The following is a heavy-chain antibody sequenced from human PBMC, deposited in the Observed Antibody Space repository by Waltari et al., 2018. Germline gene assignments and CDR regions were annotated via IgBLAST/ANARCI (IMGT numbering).Heavy chain of an antibody. Sequence: EVQLVESGGDLVQPGGSLRLSCAASGFTFSTYAMSWVRQAPGKGLEWVLAISRNTGTTFYADSVKGRFTISRDNSKNTLFLQMNSLRAEDTAVYYCVKGIVPAVLYSYGEDVWGQGTTVTVSS. J-gene: IGHJ6*02. V-gene: IGHV3-23*04. CDR3: VKGIVPAVLYSYGEDV. D-gene: IGHD2-2*01. CDR2: ISRNTGTT. CDR1: GFTFSTYA.